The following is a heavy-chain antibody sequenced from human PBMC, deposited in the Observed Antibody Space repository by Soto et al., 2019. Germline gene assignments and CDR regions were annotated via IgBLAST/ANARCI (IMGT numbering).Heavy chain of an antibody. V-gene: IGHV1-18*01. CDR1: GYTFTSYG. Sequence: QVQLVQSGAEVKKPGASVKVSCKASGYTFTSYGISWVRQAPGQGLEWMGWISAYNGNTNYAQKLQGRVTMTTDTXXXXXXXXXXXXXXXDXXXXYCARPLYGMDVWGQGTTVTVSS. CDR2: ISAYNGNT. J-gene: IGHJ6*02. D-gene: IGHD3-10*01. CDR3: ARPLYGMDV.